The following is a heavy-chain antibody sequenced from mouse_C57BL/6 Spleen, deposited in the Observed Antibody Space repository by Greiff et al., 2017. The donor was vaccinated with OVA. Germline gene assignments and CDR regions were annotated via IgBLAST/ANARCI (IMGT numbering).Heavy chain of an antibody. CDR1: GYTFTRYW. CDR3: AMWSCYYDSTLYAMDY. J-gene: IGHJ4*01. CDR2: IDPSDSDT. D-gene: IGHD1-1*01. V-gene: IGHV1-52*01. Sequence: LVESGAELVRPGSSVKLSCKASGYTFTRYWMHWLKQRPIQGLEWIGNIDPSDSDTRYNEKYKDKTTITVVRSSSANYMQLSILTSECSEVYYSAMWSCYYDSTLYAMDYWGQGTSVTVSS.